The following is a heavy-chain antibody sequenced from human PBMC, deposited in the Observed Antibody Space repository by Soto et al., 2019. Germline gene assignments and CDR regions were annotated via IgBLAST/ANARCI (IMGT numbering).Heavy chain of an antibody. CDR1: GFTFSGSA. CDR2: IRSKANSYAT. CDR3: TRRDYDFWSGYTKGDY. D-gene: IGHD3-3*01. V-gene: IGHV3-73*01. J-gene: IGHJ4*02. Sequence: EVQLVESGGGLVQPGGSLKLSCAASGFTFSGSAMHWVRQASGKGLEWVGRIRSKANSYATAYAASVKGRFTISRDDSKNTAYLQMNSLKTEDTAVYYCTRRDYDFWSGYTKGDYWGQGTLVTVAS.